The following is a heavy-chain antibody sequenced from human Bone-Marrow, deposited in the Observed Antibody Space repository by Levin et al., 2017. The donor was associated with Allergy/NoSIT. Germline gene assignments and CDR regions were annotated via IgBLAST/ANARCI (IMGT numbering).Heavy chain of an antibody. CDR3: ARGMAGSGSYYNSHELDF. Sequence: GESLKISCAASGFTFDDYVMSWVRQAPGKGLEWVSGINWNGGSTGYADSVKGRFSIFRDNAKNSLFLQMDSVRAEDTAFYYCARGMAGSGSYYNSHELDFWGQGTLVTVSS. V-gene: IGHV3-20*04. J-gene: IGHJ4*02. CDR1: GFTFDDYV. D-gene: IGHD3-10*01. CDR2: INWNGGST.